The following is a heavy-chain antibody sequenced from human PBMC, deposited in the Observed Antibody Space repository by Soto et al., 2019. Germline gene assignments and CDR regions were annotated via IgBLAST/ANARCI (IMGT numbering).Heavy chain of an antibody. CDR1: GFTFSAHA. V-gene: IGHV3-23*01. D-gene: IGHD2-8*01. J-gene: IGHJ3*02. CDR2: VCATDGRT. CDR3: AKDRFNGAFDI. Sequence: EVQMLESGGGLVQPGGSLRLSCSVSGFTFSAHAMSWVRQAPGKGLEWVSTVCATDGRTDYADSVKGRVTITRDNSKTTRYLHMSSLRLEDTAIDYCAKDRFNGAFDIWGQGTMVPVSS.